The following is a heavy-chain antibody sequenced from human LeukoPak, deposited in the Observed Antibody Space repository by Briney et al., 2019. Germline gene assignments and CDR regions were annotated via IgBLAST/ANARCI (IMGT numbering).Heavy chain of an antibody. CDR3: ARDLWGVWFGERGYFDF. Sequence: PGGSLRLSCAASGFTFSSYWMSCVRQAPGKGLEWVANIKQDGSDNYYVDSVKGRFTISRDNAKNSLYLQINSLRAEDTAVYYCARDLWGVWFGERGYFDFWGQGTLVTVSS. D-gene: IGHD3-10*01. CDR2: IKQDGSDN. CDR1: GFTFSSYW. J-gene: IGHJ4*02. V-gene: IGHV3-7*01.